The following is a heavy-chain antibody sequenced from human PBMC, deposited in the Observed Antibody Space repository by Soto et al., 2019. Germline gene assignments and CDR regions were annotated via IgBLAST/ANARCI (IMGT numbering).Heavy chain of an antibody. D-gene: IGHD6-6*01. CDR1: GGTITSGRSS. Sequence: SETLSLTCSVSGGTITSGRSSWNWIRQSPGKGLEWIAYVYHSGSTYYNPSLKSRVTISVDRSENQFSLKLTSVTAADTAVYYCVRESVASGPNYFDTWGPGTLVTVSS. J-gene: IGHJ5*02. V-gene: IGHV4-30-2*06. CDR2: VYHSGST. CDR3: VRESVASGPNYFDT.